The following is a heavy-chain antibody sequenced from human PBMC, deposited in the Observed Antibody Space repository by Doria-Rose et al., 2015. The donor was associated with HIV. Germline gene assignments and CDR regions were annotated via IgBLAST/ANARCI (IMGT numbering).Heavy chain of an antibody. J-gene: IGHJ4*02. CDR1: GVSLSSPGMG. V-gene: IGHV2-26*01. D-gene: IGHD6-13*01. CDR2: IFSDDES. CDR3: ARIKSSRWYHKYYFDF. Sequence: QITLKESGPVLVKPTETLTLTCTVSGVSLSSPGMGVSWIRQPPGKALEWLANIFSDDESIYKTSLKSRLTISRGTSKSQIVLTMTDMDPVDTATYYCARIKSSRWYHKYYFDFWGQGALVIVSA.